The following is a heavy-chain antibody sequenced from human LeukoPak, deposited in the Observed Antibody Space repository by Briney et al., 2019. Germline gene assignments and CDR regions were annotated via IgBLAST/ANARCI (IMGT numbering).Heavy chain of an antibody. CDR2: IYYSGST. CDR3: ARVSGLYYPFDY. CDR1: GGSISSSSYY. V-gene: IGHV4-39*07. Sequence: SETLSLTCTVSGGSISSSSYYWGWIRQPPGKGLEWIGSIYYSGSTYYNPSLKSRVTISLDTSKNQFSLKLNSVTAADTAMYYCARVSGLYYPFDYWGQGTLVTVSS. D-gene: IGHD3-22*01. J-gene: IGHJ4*02.